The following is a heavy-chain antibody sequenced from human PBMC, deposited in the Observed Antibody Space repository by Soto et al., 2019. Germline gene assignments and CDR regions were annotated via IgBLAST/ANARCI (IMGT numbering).Heavy chain of an antibody. Sequence: SETLSLTCTVSAASSGRSSYFWGWIRQPPGKGLEWIESLYYSGSAYYNPSLYSRVTISADTSKNLLSLKLRSVTAADTAVYCCARRDRGGNGGKSFPFWGQGTLVTVSS. J-gene: IGHJ4*02. D-gene: IGHD5-12*01. V-gene: IGHV4-39*01. CDR1: AASSGRSSYF. CDR3: ARRDRGGNGGKSFPF. CDR2: LYYSGSA.